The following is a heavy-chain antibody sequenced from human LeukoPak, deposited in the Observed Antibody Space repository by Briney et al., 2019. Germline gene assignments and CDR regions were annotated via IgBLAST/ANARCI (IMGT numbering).Heavy chain of an antibody. D-gene: IGHD4-17*01. CDR3: AGLFDYGDSHYYYYYMDV. CDR1: GGSFSGYY. V-gene: IGHV4-34*01. CDR2: INHSGST. Sequence: SETLSLTCAVYGGSFSGYYWSWIRQPPGKGLEWIGEINHSGSTNYNPSLKSRVTISVDTSKNQFSPKLSSVTAADTAVYYCAGLFDYGDSHYYYYYMDVWGKGTTVTVSS. J-gene: IGHJ6*03.